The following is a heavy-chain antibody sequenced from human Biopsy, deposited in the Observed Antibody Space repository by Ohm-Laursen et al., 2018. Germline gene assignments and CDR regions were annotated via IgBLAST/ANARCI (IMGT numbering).Heavy chain of an antibody. V-gene: IGHV1-2*02. J-gene: IGHJ5*02. CDR2: IDPKSGGT. Sequence: SSVKVSCKASAYSFGDHRIHWVRQAPGQGLEWMGWIDPKSGGTNYAQKFQGRVTMTRDTSISTAYVDLSSLRSDDTAVYYCTRGGYYYDSLAYYYWFDPWGQGTLVTVSS. CDR3: TRGGYYYDSLAYYYWFDP. D-gene: IGHD3-22*01. CDR1: AYSFGDHR.